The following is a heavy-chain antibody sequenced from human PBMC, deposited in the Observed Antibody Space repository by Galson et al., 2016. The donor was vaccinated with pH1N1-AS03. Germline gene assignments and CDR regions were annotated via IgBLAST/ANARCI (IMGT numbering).Heavy chain of an antibody. CDR3: ARGIYLVGDLWSAYYPHGMDV. V-gene: IGHV1-3*01. D-gene: IGHD3-3*01. Sequence: SVKVSCKASGYILSDYAMQWVRQAPGHRLEWMGWINAGNGNTKYSQNFQGRVTIIRDISASTAYMELSNLKSEDTAVYYCARGIYLVGDLWSAYYPHGMDVWGQGTTVTVSS. CDR2: INAGNGNT. CDR1: GYILSDYA. J-gene: IGHJ6*02.